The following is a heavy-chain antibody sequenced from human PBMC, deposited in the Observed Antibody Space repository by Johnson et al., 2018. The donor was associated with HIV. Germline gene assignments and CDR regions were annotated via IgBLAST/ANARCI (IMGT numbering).Heavy chain of an antibody. CDR2: INWNGGST. CDR3: AREDESSGYAGTFDI. Sequence: VQLVESGGGLVQPGGSLRLSCTASGFTFDDYGMSWVRQAPGKGLEWVSGINWNGGSTGYADSVKGRFTISRDNAKNSLYLQMNSLRPEDTGVYYCAREDESSGYAGTFDIWGQGTLVTVSS. D-gene: IGHD3-22*01. J-gene: IGHJ3*02. V-gene: IGHV3-20*04. CDR1: GFTFDDYG.